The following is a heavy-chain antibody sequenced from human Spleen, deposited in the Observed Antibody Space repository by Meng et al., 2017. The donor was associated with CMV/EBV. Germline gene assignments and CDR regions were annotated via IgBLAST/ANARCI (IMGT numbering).Heavy chain of an antibody. Sequence: FTFSNYSMNWVRQAPGKGLEWVSSISSSSDYIYYADSVKGRFTISRDNAKNSLYLQMNSLRAEDTAVYYCARDYCSSTSCYGNAGPYWGQGTLVTVSS. V-gene: IGHV3-21*01. CDR2: ISSSSDYI. CDR3: ARDYCSSTSCYGNAGPY. D-gene: IGHD2-2*01. J-gene: IGHJ4*02. CDR1: FTFSNYS.